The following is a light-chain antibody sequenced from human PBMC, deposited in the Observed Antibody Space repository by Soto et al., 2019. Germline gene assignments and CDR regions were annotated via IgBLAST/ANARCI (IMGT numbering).Light chain of an antibody. V-gene: IGKV3-20*01. CDR2: GAS. Sequence: EIVLTQSPGTLSLSPGERATLSCRASQSVTSSYLAWYQQKPGQAPRRLIYGASIRATGIPDRFSGSGSGTDFTLTIRRMEPEDFAMYFCQQYNSSPLTFGQGTKVDIK. CDR1: QSVTSSY. CDR3: QQYNSSPLT. J-gene: IGKJ1*01.